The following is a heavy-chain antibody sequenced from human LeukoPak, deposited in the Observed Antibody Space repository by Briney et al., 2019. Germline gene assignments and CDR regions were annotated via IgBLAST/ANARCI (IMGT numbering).Heavy chain of an antibody. CDR1: GYTFTSYG. CDR2: IRAYNGNT. Sequence: GASVNVSCKASGYTFTSYGISWARQAPGQGREWMGWIRAYNGNTTYAQERKGRVTMNPDTSTSPAYMDMRSLRSADTAVYYCARGERRDILTGSFYGMDVWGQGTPVTVSS. V-gene: IGHV1-18*01. J-gene: IGHJ6*02. D-gene: IGHD3-9*01. CDR3: ARGERRDILTGSFYGMDV.